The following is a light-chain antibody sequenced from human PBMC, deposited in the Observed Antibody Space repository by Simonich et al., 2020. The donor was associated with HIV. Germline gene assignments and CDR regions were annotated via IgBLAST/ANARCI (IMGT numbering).Light chain of an antibody. CDR3: QQYYSTPPT. CDR2: WAS. J-gene: IGKJ1*01. V-gene: IGKV4-1*01. Sequence: DIVMTQSPNSLAVSLGGRATINCKSSQSVLYSSNNKNYLAWYQQKPGHPPNLLIYWASTRESGVPDRFSASGSGTDFTLTISSLQAEDVAIYYCQQYYSTPPTFGQGTKVEIK. CDR1: QSVLYSSNNKNY.